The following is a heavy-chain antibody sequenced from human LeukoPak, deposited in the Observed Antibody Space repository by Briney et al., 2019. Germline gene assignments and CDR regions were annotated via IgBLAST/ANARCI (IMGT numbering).Heavy chain of an antibody. V-gene: IGHV3-11*01. J-gene: IGHJ4*02. CDR2: ISSSGSTI. Sequence: GGSLRLSCAASGFTFSDYYMSWIRQAPGKGLEWVSYISSSGSTIYYADSVKGRFTISRDNAKNSLYLQMNSLRAEDTAVYYCARDRYCSGGSCHGGLVDYWGQGTLVTVSS. CDR1: GFTFSDYY. D-gene: IGHD2-15*01. CDR3: ARDRYCSGGSCHGGLVDY.